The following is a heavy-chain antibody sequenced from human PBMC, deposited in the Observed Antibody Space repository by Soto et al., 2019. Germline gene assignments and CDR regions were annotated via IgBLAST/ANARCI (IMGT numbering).Heavy chain of an antibody. V-gene: IGHV3-33*01. CDR2: IWYDGSNK. CDR1: GFTFSSYG. D-gene: IGHD6-13*01. Sequence: PGGSLRLSCAASGFTFSSYGMHWVRQAPGKGLEWVAVIWYDGSNKYYADSVKGRFTISRDNSKNTLYLQMNSLRAEDTAVYYCARDKLGSWQQRYYYYGMDVWGQGTTVTVSS. CDR3: ARDKLGSWQQRYYYYGMDV. J-gene: IGHJ6*02.